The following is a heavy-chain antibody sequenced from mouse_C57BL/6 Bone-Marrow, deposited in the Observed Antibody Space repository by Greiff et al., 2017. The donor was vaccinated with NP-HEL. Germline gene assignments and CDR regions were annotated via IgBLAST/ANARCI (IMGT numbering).Heavy chain of an antibody. CDR3: ARDEGITTVVAPFAY. D-gene: IGHD1-1*01. Sequence: EVKLMESGGGLVKPGGSLKLSCAASGFTFSSYAMSWVRQTPEKRLEWVATISDGGSYTYYPDNVKGRFTISRDNAKNNLYLQMSHLKSEDTAMYYCARDEGITTVVAPFAYWGQGTLVTVSA. CDR1: GFTFSSYA. V-gene: IGHV5-4*01. CDR2: ISDGGSYT. J-gene: IGHJ3*01.